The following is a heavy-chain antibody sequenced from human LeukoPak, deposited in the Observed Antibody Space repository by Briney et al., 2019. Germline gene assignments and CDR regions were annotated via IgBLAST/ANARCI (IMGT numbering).Heavy chain of an antibody. Sequence: GGSLRLSCEASGFXFSDYAIHWVRQAPGKGLEWVAIISFDGSNKNYADSVKGRFTISRDNSRNTLYLQMNSLTAEDTAVYFCARDLKWLQTFDHWGQGSLVSVSS. CDR1: GFXFSDYA. CDR3: ARDLKWLQTFDH. J-gene: IGHJ4*02. V-gene: IGHV3-30-3*01. CDR2: ISFDGSNK. D-gene: IGHD5-24*01.